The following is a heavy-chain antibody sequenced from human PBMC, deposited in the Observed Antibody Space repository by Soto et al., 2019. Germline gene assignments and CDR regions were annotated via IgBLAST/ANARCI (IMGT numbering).Heavy chain of an antibody. D-gene: IGHD6-13*01. CDR1: GGSITSSFY. CDR3: RSSSRYSTDV. CDR2: IYGTGNT. J-gene: IGHJ6*02. Sequence: QLQLQESGPGLVKPSETLSLSCTVSGGSITSSFYWGWIRQPPGKGLEWIGSIYGTGNTYYNPSLKGRVTISAATSKNQFSLNLISVPAADTAVYYCRSSSRYSTDVWGQGATVTVSS. V-gene: IGHV4-39*01.